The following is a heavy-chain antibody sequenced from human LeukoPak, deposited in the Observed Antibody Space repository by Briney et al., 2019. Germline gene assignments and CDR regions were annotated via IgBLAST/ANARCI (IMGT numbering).Heavy chain of an antibody. D-gene: IGHD1-7*01. CDR1: GFTFSSYG. Sequence: GGSLRLSCAASGFTFSSYGMNWVRQAPGKGLEWVAIIWYDGSNKYYADSVKGRFTISRDNSKNTLYLQMNSLRAEDTAVYYCARVGTGTTYYFDYWGQGTLVTVSS. V-gene: IGHV3-33*01. CDR2: IWYDGSNK. CDR3: ARVGTGTTYYFDY. J-gene: IGHJ4*02.